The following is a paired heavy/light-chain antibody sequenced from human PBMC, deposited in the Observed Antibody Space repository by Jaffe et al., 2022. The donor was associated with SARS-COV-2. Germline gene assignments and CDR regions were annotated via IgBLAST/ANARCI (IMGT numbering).Light chain of an antibody. V-gene: IGKV1-27*01. J-gene: IGKJ3*01. CDR1: QGISNY. CDR2: AAS. Sequence: DIQMTQSPSSLSASVGDRVTITCRASQGISNYLAWYQQKPGKVPKLLIYAASTLQSGVPSRFSGSGSGTDFTLTISSLQPEDVATYYCQKYNSASFTFGPGTKVDIK. CDR3: QKYNSASFT.
Heavy chain of an antibody. D-gene: IGHD5-18*01. CDR3: AMGVEMATAAGYYYGMDV. V-gene: IGHV3-11*01. CDR2: ISSSGSTI. Sequence: QVQLVESGGGLVKPGGSLRLSCAASGFTFSDYYMSWIRQAPGKGLEWVSYISSSGSTIYYADSVKGRFTISRDNAKNSLYLQMNSLRAEDTAVYYCAMGVEMATAAGYYYGMDVWGQGTTVTVSS. J-gene: IGHJ6*02. CDR1: GFTFSDYY.